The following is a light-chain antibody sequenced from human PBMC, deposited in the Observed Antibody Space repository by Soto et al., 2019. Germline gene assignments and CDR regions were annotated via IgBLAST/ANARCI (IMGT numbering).Light chain of an antibody. J-gene: IGLJ2*01. CDR3: ASYAGSNNVV. CDR1: SSDVGDSYY. Sequence: QSVLTQPPSASGSPGQSVTISCTGTSSDVGDSYYVSWYQHHPGKAPKLMIFGVNERPSGVPDRFSGSKSGNTASLTVSGLQAEDEADYYCASYAGSNNVVFGGGTQLTVL. V-gene: IGLV2-8*01. CDR2: GVN.